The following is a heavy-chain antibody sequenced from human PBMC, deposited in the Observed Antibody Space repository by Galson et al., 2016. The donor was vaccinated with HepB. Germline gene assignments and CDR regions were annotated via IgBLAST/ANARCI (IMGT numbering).Heavy chain of an antibody. Sequence: SLRLSCAASGFTFSSSWMSWVRQAPGKGLEWVANIKQDGSDPYYVDSVKGRFTISRDNSKNPLYLKMNSLRGEDTAVYYCARIMHDYVWGSYCKHGFDPWGQGTVVTVSP. CDR2: IKQDGSDP. D-gene: IGHD3-16*01. CDR1: GFTFSSSW. J-gene: IGHJ5*02. V-gene: IGHV3-7*01. CDR3: ARIMHDYVWGSYCKHGFDP.